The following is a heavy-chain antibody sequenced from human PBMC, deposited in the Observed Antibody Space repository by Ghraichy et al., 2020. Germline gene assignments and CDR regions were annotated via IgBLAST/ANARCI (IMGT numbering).Heavy chain of an antibody. V-gene: IGHV4-34*01. Sequence: SQTLSLTCAVHGGSFSGYFWSWVRQPPGKGLEWIGGISQSGDTTYNPSLKSRVSMSIDTSNYHFSLNLTSLTAADTAVYYCTRLGFFGTAAGRITWGFDPWGQGTRVTVSS. CDR3: TRLGFFGTAAGRITWGFDP. CDR1: GGSFSGYF. J-gene: IGHJ5*02. CDR2: ISQSGDT. D-gene: IGHD6-13*01.